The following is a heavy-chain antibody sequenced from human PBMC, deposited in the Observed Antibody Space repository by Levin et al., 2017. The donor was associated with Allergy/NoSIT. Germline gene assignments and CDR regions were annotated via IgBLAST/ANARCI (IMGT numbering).Heavy chain of an antibody. D-gene: IGHD3-9*01. Sequence: PAASVKVSCKASGYTFTSYGMNWVRQAPGHGLEWMGWINSDTGNPRYAQGFTGRFVFSLDTSVSTAYLQITSLKTEDTAIYYCARDKEDDILTSYSHWGQGTLVTVSS. CDR1: GYTFTSYG. CDR2: INSDTGNP. J-gene: IGHJ4*02. V-gene: IGHV7-4-1*02. CDR3: ARDKEDDILTSYSH.